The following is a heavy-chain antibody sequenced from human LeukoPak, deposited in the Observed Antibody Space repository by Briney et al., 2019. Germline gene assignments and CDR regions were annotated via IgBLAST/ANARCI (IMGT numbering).Heavy chain of an antibody. CDR1: GYTFTNYG. V-gene: IGHV1-46*01. J-gene: IGHJ5*02. CDR3: AREHSGYDS. Sequence: ASVKVSCKASGYTFTNYGISWVRQAPGQGLEWMGIINPSGGSTNYAQKFQGRVTMTRDTSTSTVYMELSSLRSEDTAVYYCAREHSGYDSWGQGTLLTVSS. D-gene: IGHD5-12*01. CDR2: INPSGGST.